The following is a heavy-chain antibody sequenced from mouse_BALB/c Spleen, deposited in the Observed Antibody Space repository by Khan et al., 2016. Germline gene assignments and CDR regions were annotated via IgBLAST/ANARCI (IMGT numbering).Heavy chain of an antibody. CDR1: GFNIKDTY. V-gene: IGHV14-3*02. CDR3: ASYSPFAY. D-gene: IGHD1-1*01. J-gene: IGHJ3*01. Sequence: VQLQQSGAELVKPGASVKLSCTASGFNIKDTYMHWVKQRPEQGLEWIGRIDPANGNTKYDPKFQGKATITADTSSNTAYLQLSSLTSEDTAVDYCASYSPFAYWGQGTLVTVSA. CDR2: IDPANGNT.